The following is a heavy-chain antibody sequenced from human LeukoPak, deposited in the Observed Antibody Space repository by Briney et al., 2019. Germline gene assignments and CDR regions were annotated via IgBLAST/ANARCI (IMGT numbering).Heavy chain of an antibody. CDR3: ARDGEYYYDSSGYYY. V-gene: IGHV3-48*02. CDR1: VFTFSSYS. Sequence: GGSLRLSCAASVFTFSSYSMNGVRQAPGKGLEWGSYISSSSSTIYYANSVKGRFTISRDNAKNSLYLQMNSLRDEDTAVYYCARDGEYYYDSSGYYYWGQGTLVTVSS. J-gene: IGHJ4*02. D-gene: IGHD3-22*01. CDR2: ISSSSSTI.